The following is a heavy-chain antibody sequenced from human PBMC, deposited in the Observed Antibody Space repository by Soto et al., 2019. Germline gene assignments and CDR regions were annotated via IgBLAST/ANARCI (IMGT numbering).Heavy chain of an antibody. D-gene: IGHD3-3*01. CDR2: IYYSGST. CDR1: GGSISSSSYY. CDR3: ARSGYYREVAYYFDY. J-gene: IGHJ4*02. V-gene: IGHV4-39*01. Sequence: QLQLQESGPGLVKPSETLSLTCTVSGGSISSSSYYWGWIRQPPGKGLEWIGSIYYSGSTYYNPSLKSRVTISVDTSKNQFSLKLSSVTAADTAVYYCARSGYYREVAYYFDYWGQGTLVTVSS.